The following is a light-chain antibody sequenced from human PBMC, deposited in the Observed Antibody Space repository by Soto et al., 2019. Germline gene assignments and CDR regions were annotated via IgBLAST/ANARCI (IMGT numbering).Light chain of an antibody. CDR2: LGS. CDR3: MQPLQSWT. Sequence: MTKSSLSLPVTPGEPASISCRSSQSLLHSNGYNYLDWYLQKPGQSPQLLIYLGSNRASGVPDRFSGSGSGTDFTLKISRVEAEDVGVYYCMQPLQSWTFGQGTKVDIK. J-gene: IGKJ1*01. V-gene: IGKV2-28*01. CDR1: QSLLHSNGYNY.